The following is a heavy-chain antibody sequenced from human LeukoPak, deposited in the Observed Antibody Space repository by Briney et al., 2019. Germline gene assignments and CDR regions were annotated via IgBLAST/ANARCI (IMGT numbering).Heavy chain of an antibody. J-gene: IGHJ4*02. V-gene: IGHV4-38-2*02. CDR2: IYHSGST. CDR1: GYSISSGYY. D-gene: IGHD3-10*01. CDR3: ARGVGEPSPYYYGSGSSPYYFDY. Sequence: SETLSLTCTVSGYSISSGYYWGWIRQPPGKGLEWIGSIYHSGSTYHNPSLKSRVTISVDTSKNQFSLKLSSVTAADTAVYYCARGVGEPSPYYYGSGSSPYYFDYWGQGTLVTVSS.